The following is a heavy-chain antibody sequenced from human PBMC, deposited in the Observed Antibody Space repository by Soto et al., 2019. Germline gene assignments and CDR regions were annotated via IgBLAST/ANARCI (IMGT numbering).Heavy chain of an antibody. J-gene: IGHJ4*02. V-gene: IGHV2-5*02. D-gene: IGHD6-19*01. CDR2: IYWDNDR. Sequence: QITLKESGPSLIKPTQTLALTCTFSGFSFNTRGVGVAWIRQPPGKTLEWLAVIYWDNDRRYRPSLTDRLSITKDMSTKQVVLTMTNVDPVDTGTYYCAHLVPGPLSFAYWGQGARVTVSS. CDR3: AHLVPGPLSFAY. CDR1: GFSFNTRGVG.